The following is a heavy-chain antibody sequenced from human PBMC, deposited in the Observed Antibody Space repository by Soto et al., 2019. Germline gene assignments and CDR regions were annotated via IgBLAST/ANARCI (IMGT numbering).Heavy chain of an antibody. CDR1: GYIFVNYA. Sequence: QVQLVQSGDEVKKPGASVKVSCKASGYIFVNYAIAWVRQAPGQGLEWMGWISPYTGNTHSATKVQGRLTMTTDTSTSTAYMDLGSLTSDDTAVYYCVMVDNYVTPTPQDVWGQGTTVTVYS. D-gene: IGHD3-16*01. CDR3: VMVDNYVTPTPQDV. CDR2: ISPYTGNT. V-gene: IGHV1-18*01. J-gene: IGHJ6*02.